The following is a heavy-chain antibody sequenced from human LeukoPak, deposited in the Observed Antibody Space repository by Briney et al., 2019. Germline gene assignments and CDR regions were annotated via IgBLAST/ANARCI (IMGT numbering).Heavy chain of an antibody. D-gene: IGHD3-10*01. Sequence: AAPVKVSCKAFGYTFTNYDINWVRQATGQGLEWMGWMNPNSGNTGYAQKFQGRVTMTTNTSINTAYMELSSLRSEDTAVYYCARMHYYDSGGSNWFDPWGQGTLVTVSS. J-gene: IGHJ5*02. CDR3: ARMHYYDSGGSNWFDP. CDR2: MNPNSGNT. CDR1: GYTFTNYD. V-gene: IGHV1-8*01.